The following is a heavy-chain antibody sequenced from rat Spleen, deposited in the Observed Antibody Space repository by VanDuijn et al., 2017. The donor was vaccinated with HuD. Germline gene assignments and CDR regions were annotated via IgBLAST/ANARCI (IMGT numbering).Heavy chain of an antibody. CDR3: ARQYVYYGSKSSNWFAY. J-gene: IGHJ3*01. D-gene: IGHD1-6*01. CDR1: GFTFPSYW. CDR2: INTDGGRT. V-gene: IGHV5-58*01. Sequence: EVQLVESGGGLVQPGRSLKLSCVASGFTFPSYWMYWIRQAPGKGLEWLSSINTDGGRTYYSDSVKGRFPISRNNAKNTLYLQMYSLRSEDTATYYCARQYVYYGSKSSNWFAYWGQGTLVTVSS.